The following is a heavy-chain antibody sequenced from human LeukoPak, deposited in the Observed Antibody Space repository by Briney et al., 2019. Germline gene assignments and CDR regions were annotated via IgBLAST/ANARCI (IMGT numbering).Heavy chain of an antibody. CDR1: GFTFSSYG. Sequence: GRSLRLSCAASGFTFSSYGMHWVRQAPGKGLEWVAVISYDGSNKYYADSVKGRFTISRDNSKNTLYLQMNSLRVEDTAVYYCARGVGCSSTSCYYSDYWGQGTLVIVSS. CDR2: ISYDGSNK. J-gene: IGHJ4*02. V-gene: IGHV3-30*03. D-gene: IGHD2-2*01. CDR3: ARGVGCSSTSCYYSDY.